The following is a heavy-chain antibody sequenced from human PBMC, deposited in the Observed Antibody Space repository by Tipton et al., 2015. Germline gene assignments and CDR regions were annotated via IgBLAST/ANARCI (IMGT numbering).Heavy chain of an antibody. V-gene: IGHV4-61*01. CDR1: GGSVSSGSYY. Sequence: TLSLTCTVSGGSVSSGSYYWSWIRQPPGKGLEWIGYISFSDTTHYNPSLKSRITISLNTSKNQFSLKLNSVTAADTAVYYCARRAGYGDHFDYWGRGTLVTVSS. J-gene: IGHJ4*02. D-gene: IGHD4-17*01. CDR3: ARRAGYGDHFDY. CDR2: ISFSDTT.